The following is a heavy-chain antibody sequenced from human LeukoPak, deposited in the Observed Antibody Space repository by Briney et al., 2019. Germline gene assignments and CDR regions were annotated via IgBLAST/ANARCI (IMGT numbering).Heavy chain of an antibody. CDR1: GGSISSSSYY. J-gene: IGHJ4*02. CDR3: ARHKSRGWLDY. V-gene: IGHV4-39*01. D-gene: IGHD3-10*01. Sequence: SETLSLTCTVSGGSISSSSYYWSWIRQPPGKGLEWIGEINHSGSTNYNPSLKSRVTISVDTSKNQFSLKLSSVTAADTAVYYCARHKSRGWLDYWSQGTLVTVSS. CDR2: INHSGST.